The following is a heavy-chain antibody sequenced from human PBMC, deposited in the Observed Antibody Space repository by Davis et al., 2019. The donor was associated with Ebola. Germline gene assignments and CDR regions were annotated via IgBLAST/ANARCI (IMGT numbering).Heavy chain of an antibody. CDR3: ARRATVTKRWFDP. Sequence: MPSETLSLTCAVYGGSFSGYYWSWIRQPPGKGLEWIGEINHSGSTYYNPSLKSRVTISVDTSKNQFSLKLSSVTAADTAVYYCARRATVTKRWFDPWGQGTLVTVSS. CDR2: INHSGST. V-gene: IGHV4-34*01. CDR1: GGSFSGYY. D-gene: IGHD4-17*01. J-gene: IGHJ5*02.